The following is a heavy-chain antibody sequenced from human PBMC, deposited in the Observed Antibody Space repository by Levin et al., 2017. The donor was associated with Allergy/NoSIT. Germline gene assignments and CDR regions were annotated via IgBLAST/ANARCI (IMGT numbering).Heavy chain of an antibody. CDR2: IRNKVTGYTT. Sequence: GGSLRLSCVASGFSFSDYYMDWVRQVPGKGLEWIARIRNKVTGYTTEYAASVRGRFFISRDDSKNSLYLQMNSLDIDDTAVYYCAGTTGLPSAWGQGTLVTVS. CDR1: GFSFSDYY. J-gene: IGHJ5*02. V-gene: IGHV3-72*01. CDR3: AGTTGLPSA. D-gene: IGHD1-14*01.